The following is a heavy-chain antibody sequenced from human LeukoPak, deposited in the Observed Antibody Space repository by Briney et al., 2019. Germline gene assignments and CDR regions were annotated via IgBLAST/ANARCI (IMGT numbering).Heavy chain of an antibody. Sequence: GASVKVSCKASGYTLTDYHMHWVRQAPGQGLEWMGIIDTSGGYSTYVAQKFRGRVSMTRDTPSNTVYMEVSSLRSEDTAVYYCARPQYNWNDYDSYPMDVWGQGTTVTVSS. CDR2: IDTSGGYS. V-gene: IGHV1-46*01. J-gene: IGHJ6*02. D-gene: IGHD1-1*01. CDR1: GYTLTDYH. CDR3: ARPQYNWNDYDSYPMDV.